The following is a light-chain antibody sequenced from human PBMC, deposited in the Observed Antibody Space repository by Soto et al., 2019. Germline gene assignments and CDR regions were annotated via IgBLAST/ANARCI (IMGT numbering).Light chain of an antibody. CDR3: MQTLQTPT. J-gene: IGKJ1*01. CDR2: LGS. CDR1: QSLLHSDGYNC. V-gene: IGKV2-28*01. Sequence: DIVMTQSPLSLPVTPGEPASISCRSSQSLLHSDGYNCLDWYLQKPGQSPQLLIYLGSNRASGVPDRFSGSGSGTDFILRINRVEAEDVGVYYCMQTLQTPTFGQGTKVDI.